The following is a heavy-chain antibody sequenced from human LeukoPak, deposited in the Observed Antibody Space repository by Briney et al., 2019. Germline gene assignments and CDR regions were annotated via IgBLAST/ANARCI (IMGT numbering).Heavy chain of an antibody. CDR3: ARDRGDYRRKTTGLDY. V-gene: IGHV6-1*01. J-gene: IGHJ4*02. CDR1: GDSVSSNSAA. CDR2: TYYRSKWYN. Sequence: PSQTLSLTCAISGDSVSSNSAAWNWNRQSPSRGLEWLGRTYYRSKWYNDYAVSVKSRITINPDTSKNQLSLQLNSVTPEDTTVYYCARDRGDYRRKTTGLDYWGQGTLVTVSS. D-gene: IGHD4-17*01.